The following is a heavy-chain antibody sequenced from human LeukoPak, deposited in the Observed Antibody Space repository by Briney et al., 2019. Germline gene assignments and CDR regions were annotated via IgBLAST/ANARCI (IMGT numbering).Heavy chain of an antibody. CDR2: IGGRGGST. CDR1: GFMFSDYT. Sequence: GGSLRLSCAASGFMFSDYTMTWVRQAPGKGPEWVSAIGGRGGSTYYADSLGGRFTISRDNSKDMLYLQMNSLKVEDTATYYCGKEGGAWGQGTKVTVSS. D-gene: IGHD3-16*01. J-gene: IGHJ5*02. V-gene: IGHV3-23*01. CDR3: GKEGGA.